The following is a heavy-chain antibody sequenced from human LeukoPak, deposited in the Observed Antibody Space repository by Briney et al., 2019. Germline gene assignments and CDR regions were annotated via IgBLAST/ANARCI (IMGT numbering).Heavy chain of an antibody. J-gene: IGHJ5*02. Sequence: SETLSLTCSVSGGSISSYYWNWIRQTPGKGLEWIGYIYYSGRTNYNPSLKSRVTISIDTSKNQFSLTLSSVTTADAAVYYCARVKGRLSWFDPWGQGTLFTVSS. CDR3: ARVKGRLSWFDP. V-gene: IGHV4-59*01. CDR2: IYYSGRT. CDR1: GGSISSYY.